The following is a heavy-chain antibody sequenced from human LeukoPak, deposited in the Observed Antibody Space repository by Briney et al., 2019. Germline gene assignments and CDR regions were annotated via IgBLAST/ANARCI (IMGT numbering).Heavy chain of an antibody. CDR1: GYSFTSYW. Sequence: GESLKISCKGPGYSFTSYWIGWVRQMPGKGLEWMGIIYPGDSDIKYSPSFQGQVTISVDKSISTAYLQWSSLKASDTAMYYCARRGGTWWLDYWGQGTLVTVSS. CDR2: IYPGDSDI. J-gene: IGHJ4*02. D-gene: IGHD2-8*02. CDR3: ARRGGTWWLDY. V-gene: IGHV5-51*01.